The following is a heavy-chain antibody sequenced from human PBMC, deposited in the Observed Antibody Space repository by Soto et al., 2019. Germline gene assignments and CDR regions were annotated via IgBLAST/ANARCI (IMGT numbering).Heavy chain of an antibody. Sequence: GGSLRLSCTTSGFTFRSHAMSWVRQAPGKGLEWVAFIRSKSYGGATEYAPSVAGRFVISRDDSRNIAYLQMNSLKNDDTAVYYCARDWVLVGSSYYYGMDVWGQGTAVTVSS. CDR1: GFTFRSHA. CDR2: IRSKSYGGAT. J-gene: IGHJ6*02. CDR3: ARDWVLVGSSYYYGMDV. D-gene: IGHD2-8*02. V-gene: IGHV3-49*04.